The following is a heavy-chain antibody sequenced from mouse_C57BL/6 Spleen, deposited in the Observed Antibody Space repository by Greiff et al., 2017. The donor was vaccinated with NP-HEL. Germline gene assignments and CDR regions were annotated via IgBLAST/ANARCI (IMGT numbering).Heavy chain of an antibody. CDR1: GYTFTSYT. CDR3: ARSYYGSSYWYFDV. CDR2: INPSSGYT. Sequence: QVQLQQSGAELARPGASVKMSCKASGYTFTSYTMHWVKQRPGQGLEWIGYINPSSGYTKYNQKFKDKATLTADKSSSTAYMQFSSLTSEDSAIYYCARSYYGSSYWYFDVWGTGTTVTVSS. V-gene: IGHV1-4*01. D-gene: IGHD1-1*01. J-gene: IGHJ1*03.